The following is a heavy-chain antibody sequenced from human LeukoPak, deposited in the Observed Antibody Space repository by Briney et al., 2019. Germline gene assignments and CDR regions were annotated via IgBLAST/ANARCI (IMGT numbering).Heavy chain of an antibody. CDR1: GGSISSYY. CDR2: IYTSGST. V-gene: IGHV4-4*07. D-gene: IGHD5-18*01. Sequence: ETLSLTCTVSGGSISSYYWSWIRQPAGKGLEWIGRIYTSGSTNYNPSLKSRVTMSVDTSKNQFSLKLSSVTAADTAVYYCARDLSADSYGAPFDYWGQGTLVTVSS. CDR3: ARDLSADSYGAPFDY. J-gene: IGHJ4*02.